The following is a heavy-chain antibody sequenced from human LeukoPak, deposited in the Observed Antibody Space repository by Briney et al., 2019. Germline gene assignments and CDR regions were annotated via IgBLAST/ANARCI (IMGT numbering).Heavy chain of an antibody. CDR2: IWYDGSNK. V-gene: IGHV3-33*01. Sequence: PGRSLSLSCAASGFTFSSYGMHWVRQAPGKGLEWVAVIWYDGSNKYYADSVKGRFTISRDNSKNTLYLQMNSLRAEDTAVYYCARDSTRNPPYNWFDPWGQGTLVTVSS. CDR3: ARDSTRNPPYNWFDP. D-gene: IGHD1-14*01. J-gene: IGHJ5*02. CDR1: GFTFSSYG.